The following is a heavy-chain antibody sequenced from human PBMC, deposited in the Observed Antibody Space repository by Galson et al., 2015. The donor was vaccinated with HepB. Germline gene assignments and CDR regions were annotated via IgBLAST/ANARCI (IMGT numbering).Heavy chain of an antibody. CDR3: ARESRVGGDY. CDR2: MNPNSGNT. J-gene: IGHJ4*02. Sequence: TVKVSCKASGYTFTSYDINWVRQATGQGLEWMGWMNPNSGNTGYAQKLQGRVTMTTDTSTSTAYMELRSLRSDDTAVYYCARESRVGGDYWGQGTLVTVSS. D-gene: IGHD2-2*01. CDR1: GYTFTSYD. V-gene: IGHV1-8*01.